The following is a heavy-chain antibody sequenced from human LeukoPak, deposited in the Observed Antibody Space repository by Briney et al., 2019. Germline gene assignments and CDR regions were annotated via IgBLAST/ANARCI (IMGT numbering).Heavy chain of an antibody. V-gene: IGHV3-30*18. D-gene: IGHD6-6*01. CDR2: ISYDGSNK. CDR3: AKARPAIAARVGYYYGMDV. J-gene: IGHJ6*02. CDR1: GFTFISYG. Sequence: GGSLRLSCAASGFTFISYGMHWVRQAPGKGLGWVAVISYDGSNKYYAASVKGRFTISRDNSKNTLYLQMNTLRAEDTAVYYCAKARPAIAARVGYYYGMDVWGQGTTVTVSS.